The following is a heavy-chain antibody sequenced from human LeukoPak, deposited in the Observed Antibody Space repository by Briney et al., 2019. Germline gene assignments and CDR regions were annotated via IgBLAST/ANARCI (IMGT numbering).Heavy chain of an antibody. Sequence: GGSLRLSCAASGFTFSSYSMNWVRQAPGKGLEWVSYISSSSSTIYYADSVKGRFTISRDNAKNSLYLQMNSLRAEDTAVYYCAREEGKADYWGQGTLVTVSS. V-gene: IGHV3-48*04. J-gene: IGHJ4*02. D-gene: IGHD3-10*01. CDR3: AREEGKADY. CDR1: GFTFSSYS. CDR2: ISSSSSTI.